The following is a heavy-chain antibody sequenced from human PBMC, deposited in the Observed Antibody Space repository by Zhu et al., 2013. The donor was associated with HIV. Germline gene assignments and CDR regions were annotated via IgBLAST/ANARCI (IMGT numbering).Heavy chain of an antibody. V-gene: IGHV1-2*02. CDR3: ARDLRLTAFNYADGRNYYYAFDI. J-gene: IGHJ3*02. CDR2: INPTSAGT. CDR1: GYVFTGHY. Sequence: QAELAQSGAELRKTGTSIKVSCKASGYVFTGHYIHWVRQAPGQGLEWMGWINPTSAGTKYAQKFQGRVTMTRDTSINTAYMELSRLRFDDTAVYFCARDLRLTAFNYADGRNYYYAFDIWGQGTMVTVSP. D-gene: IGHD3-22*01.